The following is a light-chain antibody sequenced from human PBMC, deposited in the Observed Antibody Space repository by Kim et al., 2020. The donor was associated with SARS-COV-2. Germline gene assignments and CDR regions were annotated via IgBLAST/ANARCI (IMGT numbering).Light chain of an antibody. CDR1: QTVSSDY. CDR2: GAS. J-gene: IGKJ3*01. CDR3: QHYGESEFT. V-gene: IGKV3-20*01. Sequence: EVVLTQSPGTLSLSPGERATLSCGSSQTVSSDYLAWYQQKPGQAPRLLIYGASSRVTGLPDRFSGSGSGTDFTLTISRLEPEDFAVYYCQHYGESEFTFGPGTKVDIK.